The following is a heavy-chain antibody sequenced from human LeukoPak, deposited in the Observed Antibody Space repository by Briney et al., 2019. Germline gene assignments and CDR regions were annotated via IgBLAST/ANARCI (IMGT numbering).Heavy chain of an antibody. J-gene: IGHJ6*02. CDR2: MNPNSGNT. CDR1: GYTFTNYD. Sequence: GASVKVSCKTSGYTFTNYDINWVRQATGQGLEWMGWMNPNSGNTGYAQKFQGRVTMTRNTSISTAYMELSSLRSEDTAVYYCARASGGLYSSSWYSRMYYGMDVWGQGTTVTVSS. D-gene: IGHD6-13*01. V-gene: IGHV1-8*01. CDR3: ARASGGLYSSSWYSRMYYGMDV.